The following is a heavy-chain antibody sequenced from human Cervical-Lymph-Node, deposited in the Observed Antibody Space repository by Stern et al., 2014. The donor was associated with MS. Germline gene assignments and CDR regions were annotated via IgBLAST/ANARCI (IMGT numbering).Heavy chain of an antibody. V-gene: IGHV4-4*09. J-gene: IGHJ4*02. CDR1: GTSTISNY. CDR3: ARLAASTSGPFDF. D-gene: IGHD6-25*01. Sequence: QVQLQESGPGLVKPSETLSLTCSVSGTSTISNYWSWFPQSPGKGLQWIGNIYFTGSTNYNPSLKSRVSMSVDTSKNQFSVKVTSVTAADTAVYYCARLAASTSGPFDFWGQGALVTVSS. CDR2: IYFTGST.